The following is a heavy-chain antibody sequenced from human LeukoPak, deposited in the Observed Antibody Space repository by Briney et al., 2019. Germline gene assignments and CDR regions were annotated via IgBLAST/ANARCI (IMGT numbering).Heavy chain of an antibody. CDR3: VSSYARSGELLVS. V-gene: IGHV4-34*01. J-gene: IGHJ4*02. D-gene: IGHD3-22*01. Sequence: SETLSLTCAVYGGSFSAYDWNWIRQSPGKGLEWIGETSHRGSTNYNPSLQSRVTMSVDTSKKQSSLSLTSVTDADTAVYYCVSSYARSGELLVSWAQGTLVTVSS. CDR2: TSHRGST. CDR1: GGSFSAYD.